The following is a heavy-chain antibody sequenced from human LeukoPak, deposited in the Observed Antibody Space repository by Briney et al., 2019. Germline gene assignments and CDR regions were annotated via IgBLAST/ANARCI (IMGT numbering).Heavy chain of an antibody. D-gene: IGHD1-26*01. Sequence: GGSLRLSCIASGFTLSNYDMTWVRQTPGKGLECVSSIGSGGYTFYAGSVKGRFSISRDISQSTVYLQMNSLRAEDTAMYFCAKKLPGTSYYFDFWGQGTLVTVSS. CDR1: GFTLSNYD. CDR2: IGSGGYT. J-gene: IGHJ4*02. V-gene: IGHV3-23*01. CDR3: AKKLPGTSYYFDF.